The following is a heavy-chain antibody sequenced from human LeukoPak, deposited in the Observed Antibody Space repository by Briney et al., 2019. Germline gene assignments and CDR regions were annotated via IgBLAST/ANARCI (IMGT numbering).Heavy chain of an antibody. CDR3: AREDVYSSSSGFDY. J-gene: IGHJ4*02. V-gene: IGHV4-59*01. Sequence: SETLSLTCTVSGVSISSYYWSWIRQPPGKGLEWIGYIYYSGSTNYNPSLKSRVTISVDTSKNQFSLKLSSVTAADTAVYYCAREDVYSSSSGFDYWGQGTLVTVSS. CDR1: GVSISSYY. D-gene: IGHD6-6*01. CDR2: IYYSGST.